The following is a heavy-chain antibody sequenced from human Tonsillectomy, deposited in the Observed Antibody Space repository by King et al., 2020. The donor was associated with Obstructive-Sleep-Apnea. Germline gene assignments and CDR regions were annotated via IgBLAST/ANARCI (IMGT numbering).Heavy chain of an antibody. V-gene: IGHV3-30*04. CDR3: AREFNDYEDFYGLDV. CDR1: GFTFRSYA. J-gene: IGHJ6*02. Sequence: VQLVESGGGVVQPGRSLRLSCATSGFTFRSYAMHWVRQAPGKGLEWVAVISYDGDNSTYADSVKGRFTISRDNSKNMLYLQMNRLRAEDTAVYYCAREFNDYEDFYGLDVWGQGTTVTVSS. CDR2: ISYDGDNS. D-gene: IGHD4-17*01.